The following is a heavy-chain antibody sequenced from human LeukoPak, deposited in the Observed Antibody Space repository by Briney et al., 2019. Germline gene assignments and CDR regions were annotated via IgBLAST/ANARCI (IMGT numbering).Heavy chain of an antibody. D-gene: IGHD3-16*01. J-gene: IGHJ6*03. CDR1: GGSISSYY. Sequence: SETLSLTCTVSGGSISSYYWSWIWQPAGKGLEWIGRIYTSGTTHYNPSLKSRVTISVDTSKNQFSLKLSSVTAADTAVYYCARRTMGYYYYYYMDVWGKGTTVTISS. CDR2: IYTSGTT. V-gene: IGHV4-4*07. CDR3: ARRTMGYYYYYYMDV.